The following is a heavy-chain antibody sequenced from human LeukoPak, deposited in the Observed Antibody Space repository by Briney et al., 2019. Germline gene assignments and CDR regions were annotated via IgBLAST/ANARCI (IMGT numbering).Heavy chain of an antibody. Sequence: GGSLRLSCAASGFTFSSYSMNWVRQAPGKGLEWVSSISSSSSYIYYADSVKGRFTISRDNAKNSLYLQMNSLRAEDAAVYYCARDPDYYDSSGYSDDAFDIWGQGTMVTVSS. J-gene: IGHJ3*02. CDR2: ISSSSSYI. V-gene: IGHV3-21*01. D-gene: IGHD3-22*01. CDR1: GFTFSSYS. CDR3: ARDPDYYDSSGYSDDAFDI.